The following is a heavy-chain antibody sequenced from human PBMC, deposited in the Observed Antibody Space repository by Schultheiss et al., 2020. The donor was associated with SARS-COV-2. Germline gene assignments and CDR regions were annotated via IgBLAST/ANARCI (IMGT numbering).Heavy chain of an antibody. D-gene: IGHD2-8*01. Sequence: GGSLRLSCAASGFTFSSYSMNWVRQAPGKGLEWVSSISSSSSNIYYADSVKGRFTISRDNAKNSLYLQMNSLRAEDTAVYYCASGVWRLEFFSYYYGMDVWGQGTTVTVSS. V-gene: IGHV3-21*01. CDR3: ASGVWRLEFFSYYYGMDV. CDR2: ISSSSSNI. J-gene: IGHJ6*02. CDR1: GFTFSSYS.